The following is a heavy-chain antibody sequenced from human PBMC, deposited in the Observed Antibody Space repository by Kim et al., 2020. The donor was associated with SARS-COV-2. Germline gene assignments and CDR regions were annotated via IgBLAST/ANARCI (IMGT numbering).Heavy chain of an antibody. J-gene: IGHJ5*02. CDR2: IYHSGST. CDR3: ARDVGYGGNSNWFDP. D-gene: IGHD4-17*01. V-gene: IGHV4-30-2*01. Sequence: SETLSLTCAVSGGSISSGGYSWSWIRQPPGKGLEWIGYIYHSGSTYYNPSLKSRVTISVDRSKNQFSLKLSSVTAADTAVYYCARDVGYGGNSNWFDPWGQGTLVTVSS. CDR1: GGSISSGGYS.